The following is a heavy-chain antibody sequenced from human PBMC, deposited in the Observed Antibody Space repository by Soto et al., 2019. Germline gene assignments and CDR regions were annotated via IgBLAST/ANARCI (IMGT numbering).Heavy chain of an antibody. V-gene: IGHV4-4*07. Sequence: QVQLQESGPGLVKPSETLSLTCTVSGASISGYYWSWIRKSAGKVLEWIGRISATGTTDYNPSLKCRVMMSVDTSKKQFSLRWRSVTAADTAVYYCVRDGTKTLRDWFDPWGQGISVTVSS. CDR3: VRDGTKTLRDWFDP. D-gene: IGHD1-1*01. CDR2: ISATGTT. J-gene: IGHJ5*02. CDR1: GASISGYY.